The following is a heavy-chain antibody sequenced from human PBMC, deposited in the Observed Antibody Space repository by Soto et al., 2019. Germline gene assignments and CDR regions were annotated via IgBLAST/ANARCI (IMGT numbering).Heavy chain of an antibody. CDR3: ARDGRSYYRTGWYYFEY. Sequence: ASVNVSFKGSWYSFTMYYIHVLLQSPLQGLEWMGIINPSGGSTSYAQNFQGRVTMTRDTSTSTVYMELSSLRSEDTAGYYCARDGRSYYRTGWYYFEYWGQRTLVTVSS. V-gene: IGHV1-46*01. CDR1: WYSFTMYY. CDR2: INPSGGST. J-gene: IGHJ4*02. D-gene: IGHD6-19*01.